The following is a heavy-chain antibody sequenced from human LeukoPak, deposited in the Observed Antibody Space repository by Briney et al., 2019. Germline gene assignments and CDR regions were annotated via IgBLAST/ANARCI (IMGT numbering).Heavy chain of an antibody. CDR3: AADTPRPYSGSYYYYYGMDV. CDR1: GFTFTSSA. D-gene: IGHD1-26*01. CDR2: IVVGSGNT. V-gene: IGHV1-58*02. J-gene: IGHJ6*02. Sequence: SVKVSCKASGFTFTSSAMQWVRQARGQRLERIGWIVVGSGNTNYAQKFQERVTITRDMSTSTAYMELSSLRSEDTAVYYCAADTPRPYSGSYYYYYGMDVWGQGTTVTVSS.